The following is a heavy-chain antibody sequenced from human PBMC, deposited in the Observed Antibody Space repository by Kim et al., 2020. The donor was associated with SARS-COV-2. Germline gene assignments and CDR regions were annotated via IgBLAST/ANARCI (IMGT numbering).Heavy chain of an antibody. Sequence: GGSLRLSCAASGFTFSSYAMSWVRQAPGKGLEWVSAISGSGGSTYYADSVKGRFTISRDNSKNTLYLQMNSLRAEDTAVYYCAKDLDRRDFHSGIDYWGQGTLVTVSS. CDR3: AKDLDRRDFHSGIDY. J-gene: IGHJ4*02. V-gene: IGHV3-23*01. CDR2: ISGSGGST. D-gene: IGHD3-9*01. CDR1: GFTFSSYA.